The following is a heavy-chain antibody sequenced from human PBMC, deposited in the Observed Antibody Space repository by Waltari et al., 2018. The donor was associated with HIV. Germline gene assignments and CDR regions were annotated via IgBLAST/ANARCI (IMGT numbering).Heavy chain of an antibody. J-gene: IGHJ4*02. V-gene: IGHV4-34*01. CDR1: GAAFSDDHSERYQSFNRYN. CDR2: IYQTGST. Sequence: HVQLQPWGTGLWTTPEARALKRAVYGAAFSDDHSERYQSFNRYNRFWFRQPPGKGLEWIGEIYQTGSTNSNPSLKSRLSMSIDTIKKQFSLKLISVTAADTAVYYCARGVSPDHLWASYPDFWGQGTLVTVSS. D-gene: IGHD3-16*02. CDR3: ARGVSPDHLWASYPDF.